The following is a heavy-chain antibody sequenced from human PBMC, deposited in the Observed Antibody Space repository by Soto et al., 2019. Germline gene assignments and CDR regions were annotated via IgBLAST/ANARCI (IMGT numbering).Heavy chain of an antibody. CDR2: IYYSGST. Sequence: QVQLQESGPGLVKPSQTLSLTCTVSGGSISSGGYYWSWIRQHPGKGLEWIGYIYYSGSTYYNPSLKSRVTISVDTSKNQFSLKLSSVTAADTAVYYCARVDVYCSSTSCTTYYFDYWGQGTLVTVFS. J-gene: IGHJ4*02. CDR1: GGSISSGGYY. V-gene: IGHV4-31*03. D-gene: IGHD2-2*01. CDR3: ARVDVYCSSTSCTTYYFDY.